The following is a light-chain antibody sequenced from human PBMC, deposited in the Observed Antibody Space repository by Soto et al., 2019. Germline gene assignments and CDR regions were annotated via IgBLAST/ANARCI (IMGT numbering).Light chain of an antibody. CDR3: QSYDSSLSGPVV. CDR1: SSNIGAGSD. V-gene: IGLV1-40*01. Sequence: QPVLTQPPSVSGAPGQRVTISCTGSSSNIGAGSDVHWYQQLPGAAPKLLIYANSDRPSGVPDRFSGSKSGTSASLAITGLQAEDEADYYCQSYDSSLSGPVVFGGGTKVTVL. J-gene: IGLJ2*01. CDR2: ANS.